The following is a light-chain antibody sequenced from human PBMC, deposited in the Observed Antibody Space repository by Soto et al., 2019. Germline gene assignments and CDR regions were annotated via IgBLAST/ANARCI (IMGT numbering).Light chain of an antibody. Sequence: SALTQPASVSGSPGQSITISCTGTNSDIGGYNYVSWYQQHPGKAPKPMIYEVSNRPSGVSDRFSGSKSGHTASLTISGLQAEDEADYYCSSYTITTTGVLFGGGTKLTVL. V-gene: IGLV2-14*01. CDR1: NSDIGGYNY. CDR2: EVS. CDR3: SSYTITTTGVL. J-gene: IGLJ2*01.